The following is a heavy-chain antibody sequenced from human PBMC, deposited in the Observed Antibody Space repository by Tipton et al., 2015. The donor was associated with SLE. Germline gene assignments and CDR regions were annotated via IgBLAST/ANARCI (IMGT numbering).Heavy chain of an antibody. CDR1: HGSLSGYY. CDR3: AREKTRGSGNY. V-gene: IGHV4-34*01. D-gene: IGHD3-10*01. Sequence: TLSLTCEVYHGSLSGYYWIWIRQPPGKGLEWIGEINDSGSASYSPSLKSRVTISIDTSKKQFSLKLSSVTAADTAVYYCAREKTRGSGNYWGQGTLVTVSS. J-gene: IGHJ4*02. CDR2: INDSGSA.